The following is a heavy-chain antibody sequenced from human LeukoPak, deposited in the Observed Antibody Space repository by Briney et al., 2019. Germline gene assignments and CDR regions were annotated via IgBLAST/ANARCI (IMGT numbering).Heavy chain of an antibody. Sequence: PGGPLRLSCAASGFTFSGSAMHWVRQASGKGPEWVGRIRSTANNYATAYAASVKGRFTISRDDSKNTAYLQMNSLKTEDTAVYYCTSLPYDSSFYYYSEYFQHRGQGTLVTVSS. D-gene: IGHD3-22*01. CDR2: IRSTANNYAT. V-gene: IGHV3-73*01. J-gene: IGHJ1*01. CDR3: TSLPYDSSFYYYSEYFQH. CDR1: GFTFSGSA.